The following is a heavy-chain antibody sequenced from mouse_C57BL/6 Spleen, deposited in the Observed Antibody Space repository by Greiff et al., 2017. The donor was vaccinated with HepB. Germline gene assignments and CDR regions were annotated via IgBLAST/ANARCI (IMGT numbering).Heavy chain of an antibody. CDR3: NTITTVVAFDY. D-gene: IGHD1-1*01. Sequence: VQLVESGAELVRPGASVTLSCKASGYTFTDYDMHWVKQTPVHGLEWIGAIDPETGGTAYNQKFKGKAILTADKSSSTAYMELRSLTSEDSAVYYCNTITTVVAFDYWGQGTTRTVSS. V-gene: IGHV1-15*01. J-gene: IGHJ2*01. CDR2: IDPETGGT. CDR1: GYTFTDYD.